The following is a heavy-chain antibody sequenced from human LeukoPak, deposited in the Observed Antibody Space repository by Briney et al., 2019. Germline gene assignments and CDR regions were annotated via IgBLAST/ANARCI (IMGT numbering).Heavy chain of an antibody. CDR2: ISWNSGSI. D-gene: IGHD3-16*02. CDR1: GFSFDDYA. Sequence: GGSLRLSCAASGFSFDDYAMHWVRQAPGKGLERVSGISWNSGSITYADSVKGRFTISRDNAKNSLYLQMNSLRAEDTALYYCAKGWGSYRYNGFDYWGQGTLVTVSS. CDR3: AKGWGSYRYNGFDY. J-gene: IGHJ4*02. V-gene: IGHV3-9*01.